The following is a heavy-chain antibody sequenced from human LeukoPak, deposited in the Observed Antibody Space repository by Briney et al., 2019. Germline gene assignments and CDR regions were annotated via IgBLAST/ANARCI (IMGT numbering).Heavy chain of an antibody. CDR2: IRYDGSNK. D-gene: IGHD1-14*01. J-gene: IGHJ5*02. Sequence: GGSLRLSCAASGFTFSSYGMHWVRQAPGKGLEWVAFIRYDGSNKYYADSVKGRFTISKDNSKNTPYLQMNSLRAEDTAVYYCAKDTTPPKAGFDPWGQGTLVTVSS. CDR1: GFTFSSYG. CDR3: AKDTTPPKAGFDP. V-gene: IGHV3-30*02.